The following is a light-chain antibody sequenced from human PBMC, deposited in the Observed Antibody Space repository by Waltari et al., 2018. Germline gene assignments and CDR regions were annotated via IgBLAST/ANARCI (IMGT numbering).Light chain of an antibody. CDR2: AAS. CDR3: QQSYTAPFT. J-gene: IGKJ3*01. Sequence: DIQMTQSPSSLSASAGDRIPITCRASRDISGYLDWYQQKPGNPPKLLIYAASTFQSGVSSRFSGSGSGSDFTLTISSLQPEDFATYYCQQSYTAPFTFGPGTQVDI. V-gene: IGKV1-39*01. CDR1: RDISGY.